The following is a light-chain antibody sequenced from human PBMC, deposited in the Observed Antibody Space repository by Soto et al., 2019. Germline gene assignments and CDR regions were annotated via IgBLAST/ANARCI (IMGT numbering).Light chain of an antibody. CDR1: KLGDKY. CDR2: QDS. J-gene: IGLJ2*01. V-gene: IGLV3-1*01. CDR3: QAWDSSIYVV. Sequence: SYELTQPPSVSVSPGQTASITCSGDKLGDKYACWYQQKPGQSPVLVIYQDSKRPSGIPERFSGSNSGNTATLTISGTQAMDEADYYCQAWDSSIYVVFRGGTKVTGL.